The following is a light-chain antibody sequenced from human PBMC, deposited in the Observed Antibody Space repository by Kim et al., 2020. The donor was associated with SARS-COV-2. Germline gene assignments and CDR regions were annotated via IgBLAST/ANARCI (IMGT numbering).Light chain of an antibody. J-gene: IGKJ5*01. CDR1: QSVATN. CDR3: QQYNNWPIT. CDR2: DAS. Sequence: VSPGERATLSCRASQSVATNLAWYQQAPGQAPRLVISDASTRATGIPARFSGSGSDTEFTLTISSLQSEDFAVYYCQQYNNWPITFGQGTRLEIK. V-gene: IGKV3-15*01.